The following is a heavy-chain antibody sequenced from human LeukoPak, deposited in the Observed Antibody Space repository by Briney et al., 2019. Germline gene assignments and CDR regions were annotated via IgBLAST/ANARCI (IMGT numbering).Heavy chain of an antibody. J-gene: IGHJ4*02. CDR3: AKGIVIVSATGVDY. CDR2: IRYDGSNK. CDR1: GFTFSTSG. Sequence: PGGSLRPSCAASGFTFSTSGMHWVRQAPGKGLEWVAFIRYDGSNKYYGDSVKGRFTISRDNSKNTLYLQMNSLRAEDTAVYYCAKGIVIVSATGVDYWGQGTLVTVSS. D-gene: IGHD2/OR15-2a*01. V-gene: IGHV3-30*02.